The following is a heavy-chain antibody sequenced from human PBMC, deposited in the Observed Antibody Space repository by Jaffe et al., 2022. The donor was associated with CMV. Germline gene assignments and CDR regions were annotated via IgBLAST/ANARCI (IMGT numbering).Heavy chain of an antibody. CDR1: GGTFSSYA. CDR3: AREGDSDSNSTPPEAYGMDV. D-gene: IGHD4-4*01. Sequence: QVQLVQSGAEVKKPGSSVKVSCKASGGTFSSYAISWVRQAPGQGLEWMGGIIPIFGTANYAQKFQGRVTITADESTSTAYMELSSLRSEDTAVYYCAREGDSDSNSTPPEAYGMDVWGQGTTVTVSS. J-gene: IGHJ6*02. V-gene: IGHV1-69*01. CDR2: IIPIFGTA.